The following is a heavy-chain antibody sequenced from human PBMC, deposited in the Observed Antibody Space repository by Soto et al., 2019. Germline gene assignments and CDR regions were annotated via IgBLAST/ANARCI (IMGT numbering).Heavy chain of an antibody. V-gene: IGHV3-30-3*01. CDR2: ISYDGSNK. J-gene: IGHJ4*02. Sequence: PGGSLRLSCAASGFTFSSYAMHWVRQAPGKGLEWVAVISYDGSNKYYADSVKGRFTISRDNSENTLYLQMNSLRAEDTAVYYCARALVGVMNPVDYWGQGTLVTVYS. D-gene: IGHD2-8*02. CDR1: GFTFSSYA. CDR3: ARALVGVMNPVDY.